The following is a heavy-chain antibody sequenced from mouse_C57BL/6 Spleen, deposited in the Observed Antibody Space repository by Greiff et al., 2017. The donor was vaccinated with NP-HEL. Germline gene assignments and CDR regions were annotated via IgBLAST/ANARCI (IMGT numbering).Heavy chain of an antibody. CDR3: AKKANWDLYAMDY. CDR1: GFSLTSYG. D-gene: IGHD4-1*01. Sequence: QVQLQQSGPGLVQPSQSLSITCTVSGFSLTSYGVHWVRQSPGKGLEWLGVIWRGGSPDYNAAFMSRLSITKDNSKSQVFFKMNSLQADDTAIYYCAKKANWDLYAMDYWGQGTSVTVSS. CDR2: IWRGGSP. J-gene: IGHJ4*01. V-gene: IGHV2-5*01.